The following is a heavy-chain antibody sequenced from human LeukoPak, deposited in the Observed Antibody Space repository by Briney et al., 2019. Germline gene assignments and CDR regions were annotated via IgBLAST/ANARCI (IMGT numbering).Heavy chain of an antibody. CDR2: ISWNSGSI. CDR1: GFTFDDYA. Sequence: PGGSLRLSCAASGFTFDDYAMHWVRQAPGKGLEWVSGISWNSGSIGYADSVKGRFTISRDNAKNSLYLQMNSLRAEDTALYYCAKDISFAAVAGTLDYWGQGTLVTVSS. J-gene: IGHJ4*02. V-gene: IGHV3-9*01. D-gene: IGHD6-19*01. CDR3: AKDISFAAVAGTLDY.